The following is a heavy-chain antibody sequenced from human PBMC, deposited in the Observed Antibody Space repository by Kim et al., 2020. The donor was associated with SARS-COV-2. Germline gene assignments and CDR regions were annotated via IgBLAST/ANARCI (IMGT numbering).Heavy chain of an antibody. V-gene: IGHV1-69*01. J-gene: IGHJ5*02. Sequence: NYAQKFQGEVTITADESTSTAYMEVSSLRSEDTAVYYCARVEWGQWFDPWGQGTLVTVSS. CDR3: ARVEWGQWFDP. D-gene: IGHD1-26*01.